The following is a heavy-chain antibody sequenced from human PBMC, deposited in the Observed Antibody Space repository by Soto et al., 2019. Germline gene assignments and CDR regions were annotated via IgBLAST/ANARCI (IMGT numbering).Heavy chain of an antibody. D-gene: IGHD3-10*01. J-gene: IGHJ6*02. V-gene: IGHV4-4*07. CDR1: GGSISSYY. Sequence: SETLSLTCTVSGGSISSYYWSWIRQPAGKGLEWIGRIYTSGSTNYNPSLKSRVTMSVDTSKNQFSLKLSSVTAADTAVYYCARTGGPGSYYGTGYYYYGMYVWGQGTTVTVSS. CDR3: ARTGGPGSYYGTGYYYYGMYV. CDR2: IYTSGST.